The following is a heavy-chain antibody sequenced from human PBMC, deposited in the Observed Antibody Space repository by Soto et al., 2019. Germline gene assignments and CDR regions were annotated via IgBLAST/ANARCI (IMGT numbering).Heavy chain of an antibody. J-gene: IGHJ3*02. CDR3: ARDTETLGPRANDALDI. CDR2: INAGSGNT. Sequence: AAVKVSCKASGYTFSAYTMTWVRQAPGQRLEWMGWINAGSGNTKYSQNFQGRVSITRDTSASTVYMELTGLTSEDTAVYYCARDTETLGPRANDALDIWGQGTMVTVSS. CDR1: GYTFSAYT. D-gene: IGHD3-3*02. V-gene: IGHV1-3*01.